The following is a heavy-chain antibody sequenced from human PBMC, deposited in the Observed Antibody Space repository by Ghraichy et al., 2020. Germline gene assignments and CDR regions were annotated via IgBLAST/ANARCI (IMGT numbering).Heavy chain of an antibody. CDR3: ARVYQGVYDTSGYGFDS. CDR1: GFTFSNYA. J-gene: IGHJ4*02. D-gene: IGHD3-22*01. CDR2: ISGSGGNT. V-gene: IGHV3-23*01. Sequence: GGSLRLSCAASGFTFSNYAMSWVRQAPGKGLEWVSAISGSGGNTYYADSVKGRFTISRDSSQNTLSLQMNSLRVDDTAIYYCARVYQGVYDTSGYGFDSWGQGTLVTVSS.